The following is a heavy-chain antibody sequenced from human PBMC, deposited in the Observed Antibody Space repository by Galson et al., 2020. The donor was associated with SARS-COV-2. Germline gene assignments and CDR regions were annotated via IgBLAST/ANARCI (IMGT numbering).Heavy chain of an antibody. J-gene: IGHJ4*02. CDR1: GFTFSSYA. D-gene: IGHD1-26*01. CDR3: AKDDPPLPDSGDFDY. Sequence: GESLKISCAASGFTFSSYAMSWVRQAPGKGLEWVSAISGSGGSTYYADSVKGRFTISRDNSKNTLYLQMNSLRAEDTAVYYCAKDDPPLPDSGDFDYWGQGTLVTVSS. CDR2: ISGSGGST. V-gene: IGHV3-23*01.